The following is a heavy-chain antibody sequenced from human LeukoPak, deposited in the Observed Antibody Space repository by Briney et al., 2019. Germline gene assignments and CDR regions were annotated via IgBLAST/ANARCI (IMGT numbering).Heavy chain of an antibody. J-gene: IGHJ1*01. CDR3: AYTASDDLCEF. V-gene: IGHV4-39*01. CDR2: IFDNGTI. CDR1: GASISSSNHF. Sequence: SETLSLACTVSGASISSSNHFWGWLRQPPGKALEWIGTIFDNGTIYYTQSLKGRVTISVDTSMNQFFMNLKSLAAADTAVYYCAYTASDDLCEFWGQGTLVTVSS. D-gene: IGHD3-16*01.